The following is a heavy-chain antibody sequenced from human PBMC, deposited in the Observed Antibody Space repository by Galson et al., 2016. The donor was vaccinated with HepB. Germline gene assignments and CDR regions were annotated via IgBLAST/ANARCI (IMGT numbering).Heavy chain of an antibody. J-gene: IGHJ2*01. V-gene: IGHV1-69*04. CDR2: IIPILGIT. CDR1: GSTFSSYA. Sequence: SVKVSCKASGSTFSSYAISWVRQAPGQGLEWVGSIIPILGITNYAPKFQGRVTMTADKSTATAYMELSSLTSEDTAVYYCARTDCDGDCYTSYWYFDLWGRGTLVTVSS. D-gene: IGHD2-21*01. CDR3: ARTDCDGDCYTSYWYFDL.